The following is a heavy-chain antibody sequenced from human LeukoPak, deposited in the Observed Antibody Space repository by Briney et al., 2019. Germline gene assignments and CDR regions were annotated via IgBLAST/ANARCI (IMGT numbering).Heavy chain of an antibody. Sequence: GRSLRLSCAASGFTFSTYAMHWVRQAPGKGLEWVAVISYDGSTKYYGDSVKGRFTISRDNSKDTLYLQMNSLRAEDTAVYYCARGGYSTVRGVIPFDYWGQGTLVTVSS. CDR3: ARGGYSTVRGVIPFDY. CDR1: GFTFSTYA. J-gene: IGHJ4*02. V-gene: IGHV3-30*01. CDR2: ISYDGSTK. D-gene: IGHD3-10*01.